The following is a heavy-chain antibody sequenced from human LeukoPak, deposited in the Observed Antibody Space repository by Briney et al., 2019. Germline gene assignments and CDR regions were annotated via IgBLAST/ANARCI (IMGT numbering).Heavy chain of an antibody. CDR1: GFTFSNYW. Sequence: GGSLRLSCAASGFTFSNYWMTWVRQAPGKGLEWVANIKQEGSEKYYVDSVKGRFTISRDNAKNSLYLQMNSLRAEDTAVYYCAKELIAVAGTAFDIWGQGTMVTVSS. CDR3: AKELIAVAGTAFDI. V-gene: IGHV3-7*01. CDR2: IKQEGSEK. J-gene: IGHJ3*02. D-gene: IGHD6-19*01.